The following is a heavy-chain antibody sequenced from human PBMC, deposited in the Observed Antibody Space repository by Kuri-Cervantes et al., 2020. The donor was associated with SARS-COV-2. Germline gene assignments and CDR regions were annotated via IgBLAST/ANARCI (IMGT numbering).Heavy chain of an antibody. J-gene: IGHJ6*03. CDR2: IWYDGKNE. V-gene: IGHV3-33*08. D-gene: IGHD3-16*01. CDR3: AMGAANSYMDV. CDR1: GFSLTNYA. Sequence: GGPLRLPCGASGFSLTNYAIHWARQAPGKGLAWVSVIWYDGKNEYYAGSVKGRFNISRDPSKNAVSLHMNSLRAEDTAMYYCAMGAANSYMDVWGRGTTVTVSS.